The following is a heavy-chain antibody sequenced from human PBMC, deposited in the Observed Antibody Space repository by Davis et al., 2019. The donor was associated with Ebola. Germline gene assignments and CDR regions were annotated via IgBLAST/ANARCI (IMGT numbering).Heavy chain of an antibody. CDR1: GFTFSKYG. CDR2: ISHDGRNI. Sequence: GESLKISCEASGFTFSKYGMNWVRQAPGKGLEWIAFISHDGRNIPYAGSVWGRFTISRDNTKNTLYLQMNSLRAEDTAVYYCAKDMGRSVTVTLKFDYWGQGTLVTVSS. D-gene: IGHD4-17*01. CDR3: AKDMGRSVTVTLKFDY. J-gene: IGHJ4*02. V-gene: IGHV3-30*18.